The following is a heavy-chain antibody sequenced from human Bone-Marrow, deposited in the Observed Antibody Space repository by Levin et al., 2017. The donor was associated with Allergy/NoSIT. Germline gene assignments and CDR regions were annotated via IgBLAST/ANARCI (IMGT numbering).Heavy chain of an antibody. J-gene: IGHJ4*02. CDR2: ISSSGSTI. D-gene: IGHD2-8*02. V-gene: IGHV3-48*03. CDR3: ARGRVVYKYWYFGY. Sequence: LSLTCAGSGFYFRDYEMNWVRQAPGKGLEWVSYISSSGSTIYYADSVKGRYPLSRDNFKKSLYLPVNSLSAEDTAVYYCARGRVVYKYWYFGYRGQGSLVTVSS. CDR1: GFYFRDYE.